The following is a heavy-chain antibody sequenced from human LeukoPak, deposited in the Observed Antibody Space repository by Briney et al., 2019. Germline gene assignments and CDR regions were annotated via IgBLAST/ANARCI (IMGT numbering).Heavy chain of an antibody. CDR1: GGSLSSYC. CDR2: LCDSGST. CDR3: ARDPEGYGSGSYLDY. J-gene: IGHJ4*02. Sequence: SETLSLTCTVSGGSLSSYCWSWVRQSPGKRLEWIGYLCDSGSTSFNPSLKSRVTISVDTSKNQFSLKLSSVTAADTAVYYCARDPEGYGSGSYLDYWGQGTLVTVSS. D-gene: IGHD3-10*01. V-gene: IGHV4-59*01.